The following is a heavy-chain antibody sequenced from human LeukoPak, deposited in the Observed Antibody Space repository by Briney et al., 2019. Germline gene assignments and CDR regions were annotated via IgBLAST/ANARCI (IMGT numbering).Heavy chain of an antibody. CDR3: AGTTKYYFDS. CDR2: LYTSGST. D-gene: IGHD1-26*01. V-gene: IGHV3-66*01. CDR1: GFTVSSNY. J-gene: IGHJ4*02. Sequence: GGSLRLSCEASGFTVSSNYMSWVRQAPGKGLEWVSLLYTSGSTYYADSVKGRFTISRDSSKNTVYLQMNDPRGEDTAVYYCAGTTKYYFDSWGQGALVTVSS.